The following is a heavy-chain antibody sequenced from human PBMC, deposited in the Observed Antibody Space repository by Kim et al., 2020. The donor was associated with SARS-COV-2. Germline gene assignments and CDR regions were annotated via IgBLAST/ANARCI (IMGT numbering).Heavy chain of an antibody. CDR1: GGSIGSDY. CDR3: ARHPGIAAAVDY. D-gene: IGHD6-13*01. V-gene: IGHV4-59*13. J-gene: IGHJ4*02. CDR2: IYYSGST. Sequence: SETLSLTCNVSGGSIGSDYWSWIRQPPGKGLEWIGYIYYSGSTNYNPSLKSRVTISVDTSKNQFSLKLSSVTAADTAVYYCARHPGIAAAVDYWGQGTLV.